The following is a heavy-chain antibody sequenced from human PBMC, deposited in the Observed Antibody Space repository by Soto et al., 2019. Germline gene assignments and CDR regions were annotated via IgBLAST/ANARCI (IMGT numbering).Heavy chain of an antibody. D-gene: IGHD1-7*01. V-gene: IGHV3-30-3*01. J-gene: IGHJ4*02. Sequence: GGSLRLSCAASGFTFSSYAMHWVRQAPGTGLEWVAVISYAGSNRYYAAPVKRRFTIFRDYSKNPLYLQMHSLRAEDTAAYYCARGFDGDWNYGPFDYWGQGTLVT. CDR3: ARGFDGDWNYGPFDY. CDR1: GFTFSSYA. CDR2: ISYAGSNR.